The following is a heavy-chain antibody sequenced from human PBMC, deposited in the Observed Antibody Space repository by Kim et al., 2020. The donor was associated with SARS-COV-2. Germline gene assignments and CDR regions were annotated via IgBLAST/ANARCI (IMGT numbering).Heavy chain of an antibody. CDR1: GYTFTSYA. J-gene: IGHJ6*02. Sequence: ASVKVSCKASGYTFTSYAMNWVRQAPGQGLEWMGWINTNTGNPTYAQGFTGRFVFSLDTSVSTAYLQISSLKAEDTAVYYCARAGCCTKDLTGRYYYGMDVWGQGTTVTFSS. V-gene: IGHV7-4-1*02. CDR2: INTNTGNP. CDR3: ARAGCCTKDLTGRYYYGMDV. D-gene: IGHD2-8*01.